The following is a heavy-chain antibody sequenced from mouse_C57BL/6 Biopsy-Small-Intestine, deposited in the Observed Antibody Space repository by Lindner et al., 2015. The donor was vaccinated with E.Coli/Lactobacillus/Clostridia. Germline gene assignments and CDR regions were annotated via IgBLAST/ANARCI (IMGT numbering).Heavy chain of an antibody. CDR1: GYTFTNYW. J-gene: IGHJ3*01. CDR2: IYPGGGYS. V-gene: IGHV1-63*02. D-gene: IGHD3-1*01. CDR3: ARWGYEGWFAY. Sequence: VQLQESGAELVRPGTSVKMSCKAAGYTFTNYWIGWVKQRPGHGLEWIGDIYPGGGYSNYNEKFKGKATLTADTSSSTAYMELSSLTSDDSAVYYCARWGYEGWFAYWGQGTLVTVSA.